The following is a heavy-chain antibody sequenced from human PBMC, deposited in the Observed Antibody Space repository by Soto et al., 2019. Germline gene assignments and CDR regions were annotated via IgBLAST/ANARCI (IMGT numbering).Heavy chain of an antibody. Sequence: GASVKISCKASGYTFTSYYMHWVRQAPGQGLEWMGIINPSGGSTSYAQKFQGRVTMTRDTSTSTVYMELSSLRSEDTAVYYCARDSQRVAGTSNAVGYWGQGTLVTVSS. CDR2: INPSGGST. V-gene: IGHV1-46*01. J-gene: IGHJ4*02. CDR3: ARDSQRVAGTSNAVGY. CDR1: GYTFTSYY. D-gene: IGHD6-19*01.